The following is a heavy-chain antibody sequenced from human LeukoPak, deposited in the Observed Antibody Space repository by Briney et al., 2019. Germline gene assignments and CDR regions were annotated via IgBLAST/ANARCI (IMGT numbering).Heavy chain of an antibody. Sequence: MASETLSLTCTVSGGSISSSSYYWGWIRQPPGKGLEWIGSIYYSGSTYYNPSLKSRVAISIDTSKNQFSLKLSSVTAADTAVYYCARDAGVLRYFDWLYWFDPWGQGTLVTVSS. D-gene: IGHD3-9*01. CDR1: GGSISSSSYY. CDR3: ARDAGVLRYFDWLYWFDP. J-gene: IGHJ5*02. CDR2: IYYSGST. V-gene: IGHV4-39*07.